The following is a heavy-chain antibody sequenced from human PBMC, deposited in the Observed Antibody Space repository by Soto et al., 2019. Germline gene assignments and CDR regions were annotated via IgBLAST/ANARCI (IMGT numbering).Heavy chain of an antibody. J-gene: IGHJ4*02. CDR2: ISSSSTI. CDR1: GFTFSSYS. Sequence: GGSLRLSCAASGFTFSSYSMNWVRQAPGKGLEWVSYISSSSTIYYAGSVKGRFTISRDNAKNSLYLQMNSLRDEDTAVYYCARAYPYCTNGVCRIWGQGTLVTVSS. D-gene: IGHD2-8*01. CDR3: ARAYPYCTNGVCRI. V-gene: IGHV3-48*02.